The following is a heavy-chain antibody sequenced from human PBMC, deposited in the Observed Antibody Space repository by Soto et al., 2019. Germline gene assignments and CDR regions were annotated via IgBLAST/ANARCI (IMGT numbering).Heavy chain of an antibody. V-gene: IGHV4-59*01. J-gene: IGHJ5*02. CDR3: ARYHPAIYSNYGFDP. CDR1: GGSISSYY. D-gene: IGHD4-4*01. Sequence: PSETLSLTCTVSGGSISSYYWSWIRQPPGKGLEWIGYIYYSGSTNYNPSLKSRVTISVDTSKNQFSLKLSSVTAADTAVYYCARYHPAIYSNYGFDPWGQGTLVTVSS. CDR2: IYYSGST.